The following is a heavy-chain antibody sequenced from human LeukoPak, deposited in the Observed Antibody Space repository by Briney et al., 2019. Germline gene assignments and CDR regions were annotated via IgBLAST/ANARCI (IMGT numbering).Heavy chain of an antibody. CDR1: GFTFSSYA. V-gene: IGHV3-30*02. CDR2: IRYDGSNK. J-gene: IGHJ4*02. CDR3: AKEKYGDYEYYFDY. Sequence: PGGSLRLSCSASGFTFSSYAMHWVRQAPGKGLEWVAFIRYDGSNKYYADSVKGRFTISRDSSKNTLYLQMNSLRAEDTAVYYCAKEKYGDYEYYFDYWGQGTLVTVSS. D-gene: IGHD4-17*01.